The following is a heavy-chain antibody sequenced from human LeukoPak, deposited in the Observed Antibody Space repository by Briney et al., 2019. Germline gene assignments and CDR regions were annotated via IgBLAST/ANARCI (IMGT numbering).Heavy chain of an antibody. V-gene: IGHV1-46*01. CDR3: ARGTTDAY. Sequence: ASVKVSCKASGYTFTSYYIDWVRQAPGQGLEWMGVINPSGGSTRYAQKFQGRVTMTGDPSTRTVYMELSSLTSDDTAVYYCARGTTDAYWGLGTPVTVSS. D-gene: IGHD1-1*01. CDR1: GYTFTSYY. J-gene: IGHJ4*02. CDR2: INPSGGST.